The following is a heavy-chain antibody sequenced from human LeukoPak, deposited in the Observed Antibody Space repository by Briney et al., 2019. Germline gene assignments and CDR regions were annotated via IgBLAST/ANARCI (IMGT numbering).Heavy chain of an antibody. CDR2: MSGSGVGT. CDR1: GFTFDDYA. Sequence: GRSLRLSCAASGFTFDDYAMHWVRQAPGKGLEWVSSMSGSGVGTYYADSVRGRFTISRDYSKNTLSLQMDSLRAEDTAVYYCAVGDGDYWGQGTLVTVSS. J-gene: IGHJ4*02. V-gene: IGHV3-23*01. D-gene: IGHD2-21*02. CDR3: AVGDGDY.